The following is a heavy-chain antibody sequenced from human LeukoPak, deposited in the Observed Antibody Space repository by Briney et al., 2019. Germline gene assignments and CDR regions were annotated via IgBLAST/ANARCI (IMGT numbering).Heavy chain of an antibody. CDR1: GGPLRSYY. CDR2: IYYSGGT. V-gene: IGHV4-59*01. CDR3: ARVDDWNALEF. J-gene: IGHJ4*02. D-gene: IGHD1-1*01. Sequence: SETLSLTCTVSGGPLRSYYWSWIRQPPGKPLEWIGYIYYSGGTNYNPSLKSRVTISVDTSKNQFSLKLRSVTAADTALYYCARVDDWNALEFWGQGTLVTVSS.